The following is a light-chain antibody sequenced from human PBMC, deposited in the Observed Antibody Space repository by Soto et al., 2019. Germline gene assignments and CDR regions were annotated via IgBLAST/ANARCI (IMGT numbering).Light chain of an antibody. CDR3: QQYGSSPVT. V-gene: IGKV3-20*01. Sequence: EMVVAQSAGTLSLSPGERATLSCRASQSVSGSYLAWYQQKPGQAPRLLIYGASSRATGIPDRFSGSGSGTDFTLTISRLEPEDFAVYYCQQYGSSPVTFGQGTKVDIK. J-gene: IGKJ1*01. CDR1: QSVSGSY. CDR2: GAS.